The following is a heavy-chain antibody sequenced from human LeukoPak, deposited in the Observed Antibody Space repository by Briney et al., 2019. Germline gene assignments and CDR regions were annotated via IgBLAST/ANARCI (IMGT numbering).Heavy chain of an antibody. CDR3: ARSGSGSLLLSWFDP. D-gene: IGHD3-10*01. V-gene: IGHV1-18*04. Sequence: ASVKVSCKASGYTFTSYGISWARQAPGQGLEWMGWISAYNGNTNYAQKLQGRVTMTTDTSTSTAYMELRSLRSDDTAVYYCARSGSGSLLLSWFDPWGQGTLVTVSS. CDR1: GYTFTSYG. CDR2: ISAYNGNT. J-gene: IGHJ5*02.